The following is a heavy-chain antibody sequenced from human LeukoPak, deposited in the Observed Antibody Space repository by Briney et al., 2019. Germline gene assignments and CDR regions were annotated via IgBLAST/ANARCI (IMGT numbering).Heavy chain of an antibody. CDR3: AKALPDILTGYYSPDAFDI. CDR1: GFTFDDYA. V-gene: IGHV3-9*01. CDR2: ISWNSGSI. J-gene: IGHJ3*02. Sequence: GGSLRLSCAASGFTFDDYAMHWVRQAPGKGLEWVSGISWNSGSIGYADSVKGRFTISRDNAKNSLYLQMNSLRAEDTALCYCAKALPDILTGYYSPDAFDIWGQGTMVTVSS. D-gene: IGHD3-9*01.